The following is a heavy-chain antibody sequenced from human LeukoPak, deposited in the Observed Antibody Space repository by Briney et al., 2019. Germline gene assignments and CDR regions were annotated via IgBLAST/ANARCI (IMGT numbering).Heavy chain of an antibody. CDR3: ARQYISGQWYFDY. D-gene: IGHD5-18*01. CDR1: GFTFSSHA. J-gene: IGHJ4*02. Sequence: GRSLRLSCAASGFTFSSHALHWVRQAPGKGLEWVAVISSDGSHKYYADSVKGRFTISRDNSKNTLYLQMNSLIPEDTAVYYCARQYISGQWYFDYWGQGTLVTVSS. V-gene: IGHV3-30*04. CDR2: ISSDGSHK.